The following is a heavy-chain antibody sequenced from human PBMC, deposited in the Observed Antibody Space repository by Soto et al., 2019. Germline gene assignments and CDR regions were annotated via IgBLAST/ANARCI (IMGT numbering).Heavy chain of an antibody. D-gene: IGHD3-22*01. Sequence: SETLSLTCTVSGGSISSGDYYWSWIRQPPGKGLEWIGYIYYSGSTYYNPSLKSRVTISVDTSKNQFSLKLSSVTAADTAVYYCARVDYYDSSGLADYWGQGTLVTVSS. CDR3: ARVDYYDSSGLADY. V-gene: IGHV4-30-4*01. J-gene: IGHJ4*02. CDR1: GGSISSGDYY. CDR2: IYYSGST.